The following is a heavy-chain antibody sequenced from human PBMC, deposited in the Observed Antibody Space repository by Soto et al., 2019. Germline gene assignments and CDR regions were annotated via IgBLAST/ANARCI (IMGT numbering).Heavy chain of an antibody. V-gene: IGHV3-11*06. CDR1: GFTFSDYY. CDR3: ARGWTTYYYYGMDV. Sequence: GGSLRLSCAASGFTFSDYYMSWIRQAPGKGLEWVSYISSSSSYTNYADSVKGRFTISRDNAKNSLYLQMNSLRAEDTAVYYCARGWTTYYYYGMDVWGQGTTVTVSS. J-gene: IGHJ6*02. CDR2: ISSSSSYT. D-gene: IGHD4-17*01.